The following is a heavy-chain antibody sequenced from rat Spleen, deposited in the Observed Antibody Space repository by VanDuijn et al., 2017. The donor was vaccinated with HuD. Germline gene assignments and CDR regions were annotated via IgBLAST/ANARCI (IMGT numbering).Heavy chain of an antibody. Sequence: EVELVESGGGLVQPGRSMKLSCVASGLTFSNSGMAWVRQAPTKGLEWVATISYDGSSTYYRDSVKGRFTISRDNAKSTLYLQMDSLRSEDTATYYCARDHYYSGGGMDAWGQGASVTVSS. V-gene: IGHV5-29*01. CDR2: ISYDGSST. D-gene: IGHD1-1*01. CDR1: GLTFSNSG. J-gene: IGHJ4*01. CDR3: ARDHYYSGGGMDA.